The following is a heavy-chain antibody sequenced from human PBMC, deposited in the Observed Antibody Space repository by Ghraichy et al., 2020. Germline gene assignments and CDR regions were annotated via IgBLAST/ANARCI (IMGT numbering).Heavy chain of an antibody. CDR1: GYTFTSYY. D-gene: IGHD3-3*01. V-gene: IGHV1-46*01. CDR2: INPSGGST. J-gene: IGHJ6*02. Sequence: ASVKVSCKASGYTFTSYYMHWVRQAPGQGLEWMGIINPSGGSTSYAQKFQGRVTMTRDTSTSTVYMELSSLRSEDTAVYYCARGFRDPETFTINYGMDVWGQGTTVTVSS. CDR3: ARGFRDPETFTINYGMDV.